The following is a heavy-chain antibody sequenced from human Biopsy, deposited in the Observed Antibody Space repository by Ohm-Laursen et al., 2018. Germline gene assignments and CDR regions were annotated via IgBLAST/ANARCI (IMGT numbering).Heavy chain of an antibody. CDR3: ATKLTGYFHH. CDR1: GGTFSNYG. CDR2: NIPILGTG. Sequence: SSVKVSCKAPGGTFSNYGVNWVRQAPGQGLEWLGGNIPILGTGNYAQKFQDRVTVAADTSTSTATMELRSLRSDDTAVYYLATKLTGYFHHWGQGTLVIASP. V-gene: IGHV1-69*06. J-gene: IGHJ1*01. D-gene: IGHD3-9*01.